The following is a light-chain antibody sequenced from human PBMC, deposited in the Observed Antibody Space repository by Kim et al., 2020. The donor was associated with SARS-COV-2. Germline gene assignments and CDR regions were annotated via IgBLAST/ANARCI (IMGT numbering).Light chain of an antibody. J-gene: IGLJ3*02. CDR1: SSDIGGARY. CDR3: SSYTNSDTLL. Sequence: GQSITISGTGSSSDIGGARYVSWYQQHPDKAPRLMIYDVYKRPSGVPSRFSASKSGNTASLTISGLLAEDEADYYCSSYTNSDTLLFGGGTRLTVL. V-gene: IGLV2-14*03. CDR2: DVY.